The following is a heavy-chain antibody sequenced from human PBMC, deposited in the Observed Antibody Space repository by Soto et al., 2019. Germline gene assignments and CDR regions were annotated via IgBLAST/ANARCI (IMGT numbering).Heavy chain of an antibody. Sequence: QVQLVESGGGVVQPGRSLRLSCAASGFTFSSYGMHWVRQTPGKGLEWVAVMSFDGSNKYYSDSVKGRFTISRDNSKNTLYLQMNSLRAEDTAVYYCARMDRQQWLVLGYFQHWGQGTLVTVSS. CDR2: MSFDGSNK. J-gene: IGHJ1*01. D-gene: IGHD6-19*01. CDR1: GFTFSSYG. V-gene: IGHV3-30*03. CDR3: ARMDRQQWLVLGYFQH.